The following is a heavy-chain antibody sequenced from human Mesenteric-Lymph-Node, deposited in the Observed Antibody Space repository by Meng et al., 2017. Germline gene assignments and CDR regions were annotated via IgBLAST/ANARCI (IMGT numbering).Heavy chain of an antibody. CDR2: TYYRSKWYN. Sequence: VKLQQSGPGRVKPAETRPLTCAISGDSVSSKSAALSWIRQSPSRGLEWLGRTYYRSKWYNAYAVSVKSRISITPDTSKIQFSLRLNSVTPEDTAVYYCASTENHFWGQGTLVTVSS. J-gene: IGHJ4*02. CDR3: ASTENHF. D-gene: IGHD1-26*01. CDR1: GDSVSSKSAA. V-gene: IGHV6-1*01.